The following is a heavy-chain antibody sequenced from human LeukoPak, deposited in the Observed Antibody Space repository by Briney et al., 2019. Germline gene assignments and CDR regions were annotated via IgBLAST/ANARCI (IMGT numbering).Heavy chain of an antibody. Sequence: SGGSLRLSCAASGFTFDDYAMHWVRQAPGKGLEWVSLISGDGGSTYYADSVKGRFTISRDNSKNSLYLQMNSLRTEDTALYYCAKGGDAPDYYYYMDVSGKGTTVTVSS. J-gene: IGHJ6*03. CDR2: ISGDGGST. D-gene: IGHD3-10*01. CDR1: GFTFDDYA. V-gene: IGHV3-43*02. CDR3: AKGGDAPDYYYYMDV.